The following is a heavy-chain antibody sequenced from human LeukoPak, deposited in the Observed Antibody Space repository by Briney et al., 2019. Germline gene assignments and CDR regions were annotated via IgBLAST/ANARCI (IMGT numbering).Heavy chain of an antibody. V-gene: IGHV3-33*01. CDR1: GFVFSYYG. Sequence: GGSLRLSCAASGFVFSYYGTHWVRQAPGKGLEWVAIVWFDGSNNYYADSVKGRFTISRDNSMNTLYLQMNSLRAEDTAVYYCARAGDSSSLRKSVNTKDFDYWGQGTLVTVSS. D-gene: IGHD6-13*01. CDR3: ARAGDSSSLRKSVNTKDFDY. CDR2: VWFDGSNN. J-gene: IGHJ4*02.